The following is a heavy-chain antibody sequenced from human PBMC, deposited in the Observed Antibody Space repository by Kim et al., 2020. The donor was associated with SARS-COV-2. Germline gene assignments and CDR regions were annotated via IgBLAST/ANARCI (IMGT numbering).Heavy chain of an antibody. Sequence: GGSLRLSCAASGFTFSSYWMSWVRQAPGKGLEWVANIKQDGSEKYYVDSVKGRFTISRDNAKNSLYLQMNSLRAEDTAVYYCARDAPTVDGGGLDYWGQGTLVTVSS. CDR2: IKQDGSEK. CDR3: ARDAPTVDGGGLDY. V-gene: IGHV3-7*03. D-gene: IGHD3-16*01. CDR1: GFTFSSYW. J-gene: IGHJ4*02.